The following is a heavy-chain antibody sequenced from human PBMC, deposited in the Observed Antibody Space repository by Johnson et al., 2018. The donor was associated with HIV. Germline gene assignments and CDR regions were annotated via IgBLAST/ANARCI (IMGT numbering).Heavy chain of an antibody. J-gene: IGHJ3*02. CDR1: GFTFSSYP. CDR2: FYSGSNT. V-gene: IGHV3-66*04. Sequence: VQLVESGGGVVQPGRSLRLSCAASGFTFSSYPMHWVRQAPGKGLEWVSVFYSGSNTYSADSVKGRFTISRDNSNNTLYLQMNSLRAEDTAVYYCARHKAVADAFDIWGQGTVVTVS. CDR3: ARHKAVADAFDI. D-gene: IGHD6-19*01.